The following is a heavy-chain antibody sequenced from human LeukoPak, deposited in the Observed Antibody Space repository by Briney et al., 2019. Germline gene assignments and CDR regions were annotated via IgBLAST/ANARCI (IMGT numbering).Heavy chain of an antibody. CDR2: MNPNSGNT. CDR3: ARGLLDSSGYRYYYYMDV. J-gene: IGHJ6*03. V-gene: IGHV1-8*03. Sequence: ASVKVSCKASGYTFTSYDINWVRQATGQGLEWMGWMNPNSGNTGYAQTFQGRVTITRNTSISTAYMELSSLRSEDTAVYYCARGLLDSSGYRYYYYMDVWGKGTTVTVSS. CDR1: GYTFTSYD. D-gene: IGHD3-22*01.